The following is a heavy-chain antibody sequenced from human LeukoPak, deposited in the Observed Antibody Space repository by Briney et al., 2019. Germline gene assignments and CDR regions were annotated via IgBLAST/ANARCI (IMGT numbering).Heavy chain of an antibody. CDR1: GGSISSYY. CDR3: ARDLRLRNYYYMDV. V-gene: IGHV4-59*01. Sequence: SETLSLTCTVSGGSISSYYWSWIRQPPGKGLEWIGYIYYSGSTNYNPSLKSRVTISVDTSKNQFSLKLSSVTAADTAVYYCARDLRLRNYYYMDVWGKGTTVTISS. J-gene: IGHJ6*03. D-gene: IGHD5-12*01. CDR2: IYYSGST.